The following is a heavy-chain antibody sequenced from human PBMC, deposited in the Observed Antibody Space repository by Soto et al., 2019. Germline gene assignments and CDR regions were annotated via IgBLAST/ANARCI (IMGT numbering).Heavy chain of an antibody. CDR2: ISTYNGNT. V-gene: IGHV1-18*01. Sequence: VKVSCRASGYTFTSDGISWVRQAPGQGLEWMGWISTYNGNTKYSQKLQGRVTITRDTTASTAYMELSSLRSEDTAVYYCARNEVGLRVFDYWGQGTLVTVSS. CDR3: ARNEVGLRVFDY. J-gene: IGHJ4*02. D-gene: IGHD5-12*01. CDR1: GYTFTSDG.